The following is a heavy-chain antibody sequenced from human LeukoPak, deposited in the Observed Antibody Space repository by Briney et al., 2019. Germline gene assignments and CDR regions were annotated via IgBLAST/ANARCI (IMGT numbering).Heavy chain of an antibody. CDR3: ARGTMIELDY. D-gene: IGHD3-22*01. V-gene: IGHV1-69*13. J-gene: IGHJ4*02. CDR2: IIPIFGTA. CDR1: GGTFSSYA. Sequence: ASVKVSCKASGGTFSSYAISWVRQAPGQGLEWMGGIIPIFGTANYAQKFQGRVTITADESTGTAYMELSSLRSEDTAVYYCARGTMIELDYWGQGTLVTVSS.